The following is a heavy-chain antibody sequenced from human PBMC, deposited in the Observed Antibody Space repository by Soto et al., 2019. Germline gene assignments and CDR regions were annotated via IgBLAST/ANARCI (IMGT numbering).Heavy chain of an antibody. V-gene: IGHV1-69*01. CDR2: IIPIFGTA. J-gene: IGHJ6*02. CDR3: ARDSTIFGGTLSYDYYYYGRDV. Sequence: QVQLVQSGAEVKKPGSSVKVSCKASGGTFSSYAISWVRQAPGQGLEWMGGIIPIFGTANYAQKFQGRVTITADESTSTAYMELSSLRAEDTAVYYCARDSTIFGGTLSYDYYYYGRDVWGQGTTVTVAS. CDR1: GGTFSSYA. D-gene: IGHD3-3*01.